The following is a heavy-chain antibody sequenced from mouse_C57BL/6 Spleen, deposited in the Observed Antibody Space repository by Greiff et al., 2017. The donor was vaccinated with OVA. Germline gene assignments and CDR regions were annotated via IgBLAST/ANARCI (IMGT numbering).Heavy chain of an antibody. J-gene: IGHJ2*01. CDR2: INPSTGGT. V-gene: IGHV1-42*01. CDR3: ARRGPGYYGSSFYFDY. CDR1: GYSFTGYY. D-gene: IGHD1-1*01. Sequence: EVQLQQSGPELVKPGASVKISCKASGYSFTGYYMNWVKQSPEKSLEWIGEINPSTGGTTYNQKFKAKATLTVDKSSSTAYMQLKSLTSEDSAVYYCARRGPGYYGSSFYFDYWGQGTTLTVSS.